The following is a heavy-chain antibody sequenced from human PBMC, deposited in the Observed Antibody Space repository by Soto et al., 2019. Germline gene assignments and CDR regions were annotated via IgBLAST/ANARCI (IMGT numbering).Heavy chain of an antibody. CDR3: ARDRLYYYDSSGYPHWYFDL. J-gene: IGHJ2*01. Sequence: GGSLRLSCAASGFTVSSNYMSWVSQAPGKGMEWVSVIYSACSTYFPDSMKGRFTISRDISMNTLYLQMNSLRAEDTAVYYCARDRLYYYDSSGYPHWYFDLWGRGTLLTVSS. D-gene: IGHD3-22*01. CDR2: IYSACST. V-gene: IGHV3-53*01. CDR1: GFTVSSNY.